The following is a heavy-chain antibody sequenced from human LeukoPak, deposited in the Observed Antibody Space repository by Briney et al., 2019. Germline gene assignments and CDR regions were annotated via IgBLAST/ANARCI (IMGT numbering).Heavy chain of an antibody. D-gene: IGHD3-22*01. J-gene: IGHJ6*03. CDR3: ARLYYYNSSGPHYYMDV. CDR2: IHYSGST. CDR1: GGSISSGDYY. Sequence: PSQTLSLTCTVSGGSISSGDYYWSWIRQPPGKGLEWIGYIHYSGSTYQNPSLKSRITISVDTSKNQFSLKLSSVTAADTAVYYCARLYYYNSSGPHYYMDVRGKGITVTVSS. V-gene: IGHV4-30-4*08.